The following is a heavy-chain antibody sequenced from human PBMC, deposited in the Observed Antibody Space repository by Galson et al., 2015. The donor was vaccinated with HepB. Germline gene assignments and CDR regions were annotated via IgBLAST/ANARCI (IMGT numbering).Heavy chain of an antibody. D-gene: IGHD6-13*01. CDR1: GFTFSGSA. CDR2: IRSKANSYAT. J-gene: IGHJ4*02. V-gene: IGHV3-73*01. Sequence: SLRLSCAASGFTFSGSAMHWVRQASGKGLEWVGRIRSKANSYATAYAASVKGRFTISRDDSKNTAYLQMDSLKTEDTAVYYCTASIAAAGTFPADYWGQGTLVTVSS. CDR3: TASIAAAGTFPADY.